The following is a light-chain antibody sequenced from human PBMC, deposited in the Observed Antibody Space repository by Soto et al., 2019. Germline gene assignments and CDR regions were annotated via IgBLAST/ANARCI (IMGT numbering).Light chain of an antibody. CDR3: QACDDSLTASV. Sequence: QSVLTQPPSVSGAPGQRVTISCTGDSSNLGAGYDVHWYQQLPGAAPKLVIFGNRNRPSGIPERFSGSKSGTSASLAITGLQAEDEADYYCQACDDSLTASVFGGGTKLTVL. J-gene: IGLJ3*02. CDR1: SSNLGAGYD. V-gene: IGLV1-40*01. CDR2: GNR.